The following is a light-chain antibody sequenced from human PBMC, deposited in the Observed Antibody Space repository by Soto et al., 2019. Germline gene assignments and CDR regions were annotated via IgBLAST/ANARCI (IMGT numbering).Light chain of an antibody. Sequence: EIVLTQSPGTLSLPPGERATLSCRASQSVSSSYLAWYQQKPGQAPRLLIFGASSRATGIPDRFSGSGSGTDFTLTISRVEPEDFAVYYCQRYGRSLPITFGQGTRLEIK. J-gene: IGKJ5*01. V-gene: IGKV3-20*01. CDR1: QSVSSSY. CDR3: QRYGRSLPIT. CDR2: GAS.